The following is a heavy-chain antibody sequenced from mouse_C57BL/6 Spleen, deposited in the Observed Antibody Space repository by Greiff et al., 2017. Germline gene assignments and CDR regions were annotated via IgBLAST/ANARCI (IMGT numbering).Heavy chain of an antibody. CDR3: ARWRDPYYFDY. J-gene: IGHJ2*01. CDR2: IYPGDGDT. CDR1: GYAFSSYW. V-gene: IGHV1-80*01. Sequence: QVQLKESGAELVKPGASVKISCKASGYAFSSYWMNWVKQRPGKGLEWIGQIYPGDGDTNYNGKFKGTATLTADKSSSTAYMQLSSLTSEDSAVCFCARWRDPYYFDYWGQGTTLTVSS. D-gene: IGHD3-3*01.